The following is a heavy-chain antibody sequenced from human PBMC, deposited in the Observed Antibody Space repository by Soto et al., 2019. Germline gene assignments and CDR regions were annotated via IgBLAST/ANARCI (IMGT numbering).Heavy chain of an antibody. CDR3: ARGGYCSGWCCSGWFDS. D-gene: IGHD2-15*01. J-gene: IGHJ5*01. CDR1: GVSLTTNNC. Sequence: QVQLQESGPGLVKPSETLSLTCAVSGVSLTTNNCWTCVRQAPGKGLEWVVEIYQTGNTNYNPALTSRVIASLGTAKNQFFLNLTSVTAADTAIYYCARGGYCSGWCCSGWFDSWGQGTLVTVSS. V-gene: IGHV4-4*02. CDR2: IYQTGNT.